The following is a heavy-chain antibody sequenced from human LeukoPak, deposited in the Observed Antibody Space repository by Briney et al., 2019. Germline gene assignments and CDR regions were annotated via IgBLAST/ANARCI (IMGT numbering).Heavy chain of an antibody. Sequence: ASVKVSCKASGGTFSSYAISWVRQAPGQGLEWMGEIISIFGTKNYAQKFQGRVTITTDEPTSTAYKELSSVRSEDAAVYYCARVGDYGDYRFDPWGQGTLVTVSS. CDR1: GGTFSSYA. CDR2: IISIFGTK. D-gene: IGHD4-17*01. V-gene: IGHV1-69*05. J-gene: IGHJ5*02. CDR3: ARVGDYGDYRFDP.